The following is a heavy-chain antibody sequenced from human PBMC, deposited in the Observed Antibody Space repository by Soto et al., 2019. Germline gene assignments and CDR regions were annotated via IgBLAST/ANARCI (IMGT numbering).Heavy chain of an antibody. CDR2: LNHSGRT. D-gene: IGHD2-2*01. CDR3: ARSGIVVVPSAKGDGMDV. CDR1: GGSFSGYY. V-gene: IGHV4-34*01. Sequence: QVQLQQWGAGLLKPSETLSLTCAVYGGSFSGYYWSWIRQPPGKGLAWLGELNHSGRTNYNPPLTRQFTISADSSKDQFSQKLRAVTAEHTAVYCCARSGIVVVPSAKGDGMDVGGQGNTVTVSS. J-gene: IGHJ6*01.